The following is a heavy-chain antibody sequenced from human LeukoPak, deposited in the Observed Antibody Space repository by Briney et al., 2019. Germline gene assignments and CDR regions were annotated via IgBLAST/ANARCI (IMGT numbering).Heavy chain of an antibody. CDR1: GYTFTGYY. CDR3: ARTKERLRYSSSWELDY. V-gene: IGHV1-2*02. Sequence: GASVKVSCKASGYTFTGYYMHWVRQAPGQGLEWMGWINPNSGGTNYAQKFQGRVTMTRDMSISTAYMELSRLRSDDTAVYYCARTKERLRYSSSWELDYWGQGTLVTVSS. D-gene: IGHD6-13*01. J-gene: IGHJ4*02. CDR2: INPNSGGT.